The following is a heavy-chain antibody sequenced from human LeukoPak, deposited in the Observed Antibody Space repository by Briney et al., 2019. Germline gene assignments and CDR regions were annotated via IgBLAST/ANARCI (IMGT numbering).Heavy chain of an antibody. CDR3: ARGGYYYDSSGYYLFGY. CDR2: INWNGGST. D-gene: IGHD3-22*01. V-gene: IGHV3-20*04. CDR1: GFTFSSYA. Sequence: GGSLRLSCAASGFTFSSYAMHWVRQAPGKGLEWVSGINWNGGSTGYADSVKGRFTISRDNAKNSLYLQMNSLRAEDTALYYCARGGYYYDSSGYYLFGYWGQGTLVTVSS. J-gene: IGHJ4*02.